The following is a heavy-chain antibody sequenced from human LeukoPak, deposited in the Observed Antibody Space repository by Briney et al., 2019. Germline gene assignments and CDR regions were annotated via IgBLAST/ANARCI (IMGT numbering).Heavy chain of an antibody. CDR1: GYTFTSFG. V-gene: IGHV1-18*01. Sequence: ASVKVSCKASGYTFTSFGIHWVRQAPGKGLEWMGWISGYNDNPHYAQKFQDRVTMTTDTSTSTAYMELRSLTSDDTAVHYCARDGTSADDYWGQGTLVTVSS. J-gene: IGHJ4*02. CDR3: ARDGTSADDY. CDR2: ISGYNDNP. D-gene: IGHD1-7*01.